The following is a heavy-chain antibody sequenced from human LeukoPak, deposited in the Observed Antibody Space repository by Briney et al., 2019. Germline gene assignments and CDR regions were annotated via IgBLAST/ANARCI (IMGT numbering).Heavy chain of an antibody. CDR3: AIPSAVHGNTFDY. V-gene: IGHV4-34*01. CDR1: GGSFSGYY. CDR2: INHSGST. Sequence: PSETLSLTCAVYGGSFSGYYWSWIRQPPGKGLEWIGEINHSGSTNYNPSLKSRVTISVDTSKNQFSLKLSSVTAADTAVYYCAIPSAVHGNTFDYWGQGTLVTVSS. J-gene: IGHJ4*02.